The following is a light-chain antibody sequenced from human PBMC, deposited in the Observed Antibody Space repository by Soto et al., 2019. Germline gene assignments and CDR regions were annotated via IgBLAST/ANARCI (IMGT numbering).Light chain of an antibody. J-gene: IGKJ1*01. Sequence: EIVLTQSPGTLSLSPGERATLSCRASQSVSSSYFAWYQQRFGQAPRLLIYGASSRATGIPDRFSGSGSGKDFTLTISRLEPEDFAVYYCQQYDSSSWTFGQGTKVEIK. CDR1: QSVSSSY. CDR2: GAS. CDR3: QQYDSSSWT. V-gene: IGKV3-20*01.